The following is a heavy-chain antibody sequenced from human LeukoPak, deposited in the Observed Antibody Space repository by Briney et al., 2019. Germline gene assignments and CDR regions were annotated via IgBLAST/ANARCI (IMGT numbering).Heavy chain of an antibody. CDR1: GFIFSSYA. D-gene: IGHD3-22*01. CDR2: ITSSGDIT. V-gene: IGHV3-23*01. J-gene: IGHJ4*02. Sequence: GGSLRLSCAASGFIFSSYAMSWVRQAPGKGLEWVSAITSSGDITYYADSVKGRFTISRDNSKNTLYLQMSSLRVEDTAVYFCGVRIGSGYYEFWGQGALVTVSS. CDR3: GVRIGSGYYEF.